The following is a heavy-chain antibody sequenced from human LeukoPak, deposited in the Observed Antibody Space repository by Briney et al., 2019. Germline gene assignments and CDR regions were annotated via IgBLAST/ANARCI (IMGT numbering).Heavy chain of an antibody. J-gene: IGHJ4*02. CDR2: INAGNGNT. Sequence: ASVKVSCKASGYTFTSYAMHWVRQAPGQRLEWMGRINAGNGNTKYSQKFQGRVTITRDTSASTAYMELSSLRSEDTAVYYCARESVGGDYFDYWGQGTLVTVSS. V-gene: IGHV1-3*01. D-gene: IGHD2-15*01. CDR1: GYTFTSYA. CDR3: ARESVGGDYFDY.